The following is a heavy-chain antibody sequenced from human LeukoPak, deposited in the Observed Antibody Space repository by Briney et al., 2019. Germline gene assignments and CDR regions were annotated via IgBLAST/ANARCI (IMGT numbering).Heavy chain of an antibody. CDR2: VTSGGST. CDR1: GFTFSNAW. V-gene: IGHV3-23*01. Sequence: GGSLRLSCAASGFTFSNAWMSWVRQAPGKGLEWVSSVTSGGSTNYADSVKGRFTISRDNSKNTLYLQMNSLRAEDTAVYYCAKGTKGYCSGGSCYHFDYWGQGTLVTVSS. J-gene: IGHJ4*02. D-gene: IGHD2-15*01. CDR3: AKGTKGYCSGGSCYHFDY.